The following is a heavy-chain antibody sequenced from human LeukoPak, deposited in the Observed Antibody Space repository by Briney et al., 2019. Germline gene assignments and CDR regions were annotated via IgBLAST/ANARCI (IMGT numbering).Heavy chain of an antibody. Sequence: GGSLRLSSAASGFTFDDYAMHWVRQAPGKGLEWASLISGDGGSTYYADSVKGRFTISRDNSKNSLYLQMNSLRTEDTALYYCAKDPSAATAEYFQHWGQGTLVTVSS. CDR1: GFTFDDYA. CDR3: AKDPSAATAEYFQH. V-gene: IGHV3-43*02. D-gene: IGHD2-2*01. CDR2: ISGDGGST. J-gene: IGHJ1*01.